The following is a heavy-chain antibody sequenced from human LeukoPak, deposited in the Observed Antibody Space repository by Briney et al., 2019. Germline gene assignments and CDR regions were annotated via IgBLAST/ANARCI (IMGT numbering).Heavy chain of an antibody. D-gene: IGHD3-3*02. CDR3: ARGSIFGVVTQFDY. Sequence: SETLSLTCTVSGGSISSYYWSWIRQPPGKGLEWIGEINHSGSTNYNPSLKSRVTISVDTSKNQFSLKLSSVTAADTAVYYCARGSIFGVVTQFDYWGQGTLVTVSS. V-gene: IGHV4-34*01. CDR2: INHSGST. CDR1: GGSISSYY. J-gene: IGHJ4*02.